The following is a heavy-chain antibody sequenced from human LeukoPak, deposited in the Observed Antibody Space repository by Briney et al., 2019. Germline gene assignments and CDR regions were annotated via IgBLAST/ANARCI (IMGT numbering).Heavy chain of an antibody. D-gene: IGHD3-22*01. CDR2: INPIGGST. CDR3: AGYTDLDYDSSGYYYSLAFDI. J-gene: IGHJ3*02. V-gene: IGHV1-46*01. Sequence: ASLNVSCKASGYTFTSYYMRWVRQAPGQGLEWVGLINPIGGSTSYAQTFQGRVTMTRDTSTSTVYMELSRLRSEDTAVYYCAGYTDLDYDSSGYYYSLAFDIWGQGTRLTVSS. CDR1: GYTFTSYY.